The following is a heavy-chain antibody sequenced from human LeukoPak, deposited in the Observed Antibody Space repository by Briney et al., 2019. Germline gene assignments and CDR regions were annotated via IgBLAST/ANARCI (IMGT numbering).Heavy chain of an antibody. CDR3: AHSPEYNWKAHFDS. V-gene: IGHV2-5*02. Sequence: ESGPSLFKPPPPLTLTCTFSGFSLTTRGVGVGWIRQPPGEALEWIALIYWDDDKRYRPSLRSRLTITKDTSKNQVVLTMTNMDPVDTATYFCAHSPEYNWKAHFDSWGHGTLVTVSS. J-gene: IGHJ4*01. CDR1: GFSLTTRGVG. CDR2: IYWDDDK. D-gene: IGHD1-20*01.